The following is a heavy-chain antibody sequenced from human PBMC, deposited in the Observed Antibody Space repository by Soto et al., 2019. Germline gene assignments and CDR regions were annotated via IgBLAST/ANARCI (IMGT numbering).Heavy chain of an antibody. Sequence: EVQLVESGGGLVQPGGSLRLSCAASGFTFSSYSMNWVRQAPGKGLEWVSHISSSSSTIYYADSVKGRFTISRDNAKNSLYLQMNSLRDEDTAVYYCASQPYYYDIGGYSTWGQGTLVTVSS. CDR3: ASQPYYYDIGGYST. D-gene: IGHD3-22*01. J-gene: IGHJ5*02. CDR2: ISSSSSTI. V-gene: IGHV3-48*02. CDR1: GFTFSSYS.